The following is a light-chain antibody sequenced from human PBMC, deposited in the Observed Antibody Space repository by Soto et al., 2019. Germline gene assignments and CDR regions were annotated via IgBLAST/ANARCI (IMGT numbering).Light chain of an antibody. Sequence: QSVLTQPASVSGSPGQSITISCTGTSSDVGGYNYVSWYQQHPGKAPKLMIYDVSNRPSGVSNRFSGYKSGNTASLTISGLEAEDEADYYCSSYTSSSTGVFGTGTKLTVL. J-gene: IGLJ1*01. CDR3: SSYTSSSTGV. V-gene: IGLV2-14*01. CDR1: SSDVGGYNY. CDR2: DVS.